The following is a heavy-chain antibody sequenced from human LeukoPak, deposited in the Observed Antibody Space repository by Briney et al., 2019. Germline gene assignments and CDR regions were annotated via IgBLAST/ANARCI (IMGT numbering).Heavy chain of an antibody. J-gene: IGHJ6*03. CDR1: GFSFSTYT. Sequence: GGSLRLSCAASGFSFSTYTMNWARQAPGKGLEWVSSISSSGSHIYYADSVKGRFTISRDNAKNSLYLQMSSLGAEDTAVYYCARASMPARPYYNMDVWGKGTTVTVSS. V-gene: IGHV3-21*01. CDR3: ARASMPARPYYNMDV. CDR2: ISSSGSHI. D-gene: IGHD6-6*01.